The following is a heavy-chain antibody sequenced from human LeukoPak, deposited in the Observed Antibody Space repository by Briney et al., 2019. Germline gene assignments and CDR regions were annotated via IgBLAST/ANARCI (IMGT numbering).Heavy chain of an antibody. CDR1: GFTFSHYW. CDR2: IKQDGSEK. V-gene: IGHV3-7*01. J-gene: IGHJ2*01. D-gene: IGHD7-27*01. CDR3: ARNDWGLGSFWYFTL. Sequence: PGGSLRLSCEASGFTFSHYWMSWVRQAPGKGLEWVAYIKQDGSEKEYVDSVKGRFTISRDNAKDSLFLQLNSLRAEDTAVYFCARNDWGLGSFWYFTLRGRGTLDTVSS.